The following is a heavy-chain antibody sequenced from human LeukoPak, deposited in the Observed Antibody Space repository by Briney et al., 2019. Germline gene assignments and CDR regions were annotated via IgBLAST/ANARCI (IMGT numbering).Heavy chain of an antibody. CDR3: AGLLRSSDHFDY. CDR1: GGSISSSDYY. J-gene: IGHJ4*02. CDR2: IYYGGST. Sequence: SETLSLTCTVSGGSISSSDYYWGWIRQPPGKGLEWIGSIYYGGSTYFNPSLKSRVTISVDTSKNQFSLKLSSVTAADTAFYYCAGLLRSSDHFDYWGQGALVTVSS. D-gene: IGHD3-3*01. V-gene: IGHV4-39*01.